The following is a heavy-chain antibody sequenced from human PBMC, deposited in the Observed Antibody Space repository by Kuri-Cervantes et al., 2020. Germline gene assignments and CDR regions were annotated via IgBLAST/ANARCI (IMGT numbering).Heavy chain of an antibody. J-gene: IGHJ6*02. Sequence: GGSLRLSCKASGYTFTSYDINWVRQATGQGLEWMGWMNPNSGNTGYAQKFQGRVTMTRNTSISTAYMELSSLRSEDTAAYYCGRGYPEYSYGLGLYYYYYGMDVWGQGTTVTVSS. V-gene: IGHV1-8*01. CDR3: GRGYPEYSYGLGLYYYYYGMDV. CDR2: MNPNSGNT. D-gene: IGHD5-18*01. CDR1: GYTFTSYD.